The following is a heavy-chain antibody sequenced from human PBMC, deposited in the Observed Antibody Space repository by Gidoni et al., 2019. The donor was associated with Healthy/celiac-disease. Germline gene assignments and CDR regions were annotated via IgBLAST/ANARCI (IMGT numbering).Heavy chain of an antibody. Sequence: QVQLQQWGAGLLKPSETLSLTCAVYGGSFSGYYWSWIRQPPGKGLEWIGEINHSGSTNYNPSLKSRVTISVDTSKNQFSLKLSSVTAADTAVYYCARGRGMATIFRVFDYWGQGTLVTVSS. J-gene: IGHJ4*02. CDR3: ARGRGMATIFRVFDY. V-gene: IGHV4-34*01. CDR1: GGSFSGYY. D-gene: IGHD5-12*01. CDR2: INHSGST.